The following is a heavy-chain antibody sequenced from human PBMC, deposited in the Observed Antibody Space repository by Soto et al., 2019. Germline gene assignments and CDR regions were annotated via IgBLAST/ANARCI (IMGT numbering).Heavy chain of an antibody. V-gene: IGHV3-15*07. J-gene: IGHJ4*02. CDR1: GFTFSNVW. CDR2: IKSQADGGTT. D-gene: IGHD3-9*01. Sequence: GGSLRLSCAASGFTFSNVWMNWVRQAPGEGLEWVGRIKSQADGGTTVYAASVKGRFTISRDDSKSIAYLQMNSLKTEDTAMYYCTRDRDILTGYYSPNSFDYWGQGALVTVSS. CDR3: TRDRDILTGYYSPNSFDY.